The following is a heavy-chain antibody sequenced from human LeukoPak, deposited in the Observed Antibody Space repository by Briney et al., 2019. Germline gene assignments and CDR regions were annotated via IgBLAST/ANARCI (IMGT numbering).Heavy chain of an antibody. J-gene: IGHJ4*02. D-gene: IGHD4-17*01. CDR1: GGSFSGYY. V-gene: IGHV4-59*10. Sequence: SETLSLTCAVYGGSFSGYYWSWIRQPPGKGLEWIGRIYTSGSTNYNPSLKSRVTMSVDTSKNQFSLKLSSVTAADTAVYYCARDIGGGYGDYGLFDYWGQGTLVTVSS. CDR2: IYTSGST. CDR3: ARDIGGGYGDYGLFDY.